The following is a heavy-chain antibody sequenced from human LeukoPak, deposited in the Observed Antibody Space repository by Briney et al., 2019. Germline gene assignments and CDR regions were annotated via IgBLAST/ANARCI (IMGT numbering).Heavy chain of an antibody. CDR1: GLTVSSNY. J-gene: IGHJ3*02. CDR2: IWYDGNNK. Sequence: QPGGSLRLSCAASGLTVSSNYMSWVRRAPGKGLEWVAVIWYDGNNKYYVDSVKGRFTISRDTSKNTLYLQMNSLRGEDTAIYYCARDGLASIGLDMWGQGTVVTVSS. CDR3: ARDGLASIGLDM. V-gene: IGHV3-33*08. D-gene: IGHD5-24*01.